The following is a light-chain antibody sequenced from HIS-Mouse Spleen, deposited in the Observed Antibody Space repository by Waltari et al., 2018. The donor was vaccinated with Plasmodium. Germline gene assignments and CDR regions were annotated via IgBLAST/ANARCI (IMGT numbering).Light chain of an antibody. CDR2: EDS. J-gene: IGLJ3*02. CDR3: YSTDSSGNHRV. Sequence: SYELTQPPSVSVSPGQTARITCSGDALPTKYAYWYQQKSGQAPVLVIYEDSKRPSGIPGRFYGSSSGTMATLTISGAQVEDEADYYCYSTDSSGNHRVFGGGTKLTVL. CDR1: ALPTKY. V-gene: IGLV3-10*01.